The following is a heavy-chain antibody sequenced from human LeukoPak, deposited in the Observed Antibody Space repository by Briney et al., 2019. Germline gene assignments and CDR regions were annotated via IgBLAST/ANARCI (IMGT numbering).Heavy chain of an antibody. CDR1: GYSFTSYW. J-gene: IGHJ4*02. V-gene: IGHV5-51*01. Sequence: GESLKISCEGSGYSFTSYWIGWVRQMPGKGLEWMGIIYPGDSDTRYSPSFQGQVTISADKSISTAYLQWSSLKASDTAMYYCARWTIVATITSHLDYWGQGTLVTVSS. D-gene: IGHD5-12*01. CDR3: ARWTIVATITSHLDY. CDR2: IYPGDSDT.